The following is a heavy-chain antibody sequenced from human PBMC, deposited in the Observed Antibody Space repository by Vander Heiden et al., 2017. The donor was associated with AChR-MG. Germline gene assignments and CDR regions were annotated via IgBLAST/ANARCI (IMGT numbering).Heavy chain of an antibody. Sequence: QFHLVQSGSEVKKPGASVTVSCKASGYTFTSYGISWVPQAPGQGLEWMGWINAYNGNTDDAQKLQGRVTKTTDTSTSTAYMEMRSLRSDDTAVYYCAGTTVTTNWFDPWGQGNLVTDSS. CDR3: AGTTVTTNWFDP. J-gene: IGHJ5*02. V-gene: IGHV1-18*01. CDR1: GYTFTSYG. D-gene: IGHD4-17*01. CDR2: INAYNGNT.